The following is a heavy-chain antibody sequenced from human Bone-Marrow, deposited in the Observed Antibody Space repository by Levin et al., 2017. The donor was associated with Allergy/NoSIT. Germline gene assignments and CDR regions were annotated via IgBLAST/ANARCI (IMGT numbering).Heavy chain of an antibody. Sequence: GESLKISCAASGFTFSNYWMHWVRQVPGKGLMFVSIIKPDGTGANYADSDKGRFTISRDNNKNTLFLQMNNLRAEDTAVYYCTNGLTGEASWGRGTLVTVSS. CDR1: GFTFSNYW. D-gene: IGHD7-27*01. CDR3: TNGLTGEAS. V-gene: IGHV3-74*01. CDR2: IKPDGTGA. J-gene: IGHJ5*02.